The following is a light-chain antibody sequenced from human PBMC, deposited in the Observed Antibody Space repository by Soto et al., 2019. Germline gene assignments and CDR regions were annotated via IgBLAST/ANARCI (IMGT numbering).Light chain of an antibody. J-gene: IGKJ1*01. CDR1: QSISSW. CDR2: KAS. Sequence: DIQMTQSPSTLSASVGDRVTITCRASQSISSWLAWYQQKPGKAPNLLIYKASSLERGVPSRFSGSGSGTDFTLTISSLQPDDFETYYCQKYNSFPWTFGRGTKV. V-gene: IGKV1-5*03. CDR3: QKYNSFPWT.